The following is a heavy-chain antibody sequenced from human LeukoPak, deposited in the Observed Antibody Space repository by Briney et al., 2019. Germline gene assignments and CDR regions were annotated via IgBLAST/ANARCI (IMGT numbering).Heavy chain of an antibody. D-gene: IGHD6-13*01. CDR1: GFTFSTYS. CDR3: ARAYSSSRDAFDI. CDR2: ISSSSTYI. Sequence: PGGSLRLSCAASGFTFSTYSMIWVRQAPGKGLEWVSSISSSSTYIYYADSVKGQFTISKDNAKNSLYLQMNSLRAEDTAVYYCARAYSSSRDAFDIWGQGTMVTVSS. V-gene: IGHV3-21*01. J-gene: IGHJ3*02.